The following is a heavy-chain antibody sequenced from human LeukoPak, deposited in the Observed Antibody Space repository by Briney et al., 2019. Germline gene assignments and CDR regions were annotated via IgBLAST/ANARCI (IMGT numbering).Heavy chain of an antibody. Sequence: ASVKVSCKASGYTFTSYYMHWVRQAPGQGLEWMGTINPSGGSTSYAQKFQGRVTLTRDTSTSTVYMELSSLRSEDTAVYYCAREPRADSSSWYNWFDPWGQGTLVTVSS. CDR2: INPSGGST. CDR1: GYTFTSYY. D-gene: IGHD6-13*01. CDR3: AREPRADSSSWYNWFDP. J-gene: IGHJ5*02. V-gene: IGHV1-46*01.